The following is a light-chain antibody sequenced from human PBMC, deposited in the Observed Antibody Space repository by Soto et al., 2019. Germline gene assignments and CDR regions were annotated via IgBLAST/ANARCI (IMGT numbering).Light chain of an antibody. CDR2: GAS. Sequence: EIVMTQSPATLSVSPGEGATLSCRASQSISSKLAWYQQKPGQAPRLLIYGASTRATGVPARFSGSGSGTEFNLTISSLRSEDLAVYYCLQYGSSPPAYTFGQGTKLEIK. V-gene: IGKV3-15*01. CDR1: QSISSK. J-gene: IGKJ2*01. CDR3: LQYGSSPPAYT.